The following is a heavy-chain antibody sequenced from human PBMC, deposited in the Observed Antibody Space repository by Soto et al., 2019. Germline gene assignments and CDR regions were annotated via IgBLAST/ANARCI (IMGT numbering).Heavy chain of an antibody. Sequence: SESLSLTCTVSGGSISSYYWSWIRQPPGKGLEWIGYIYYSGSTNYNPSLKSRVTISVDTSKNQFSLKLSSVTAADTAVYYCARDVDRFWFDPWGQGTLVTVSS. CDR2: IYYSGST. CDR3: ARDVDRFWFDP. CDR1: GGSISSYY. V-gene: IGHV4-59*01. J-gene: IGHJ5*02. D-gene: IGHD5-12*01.